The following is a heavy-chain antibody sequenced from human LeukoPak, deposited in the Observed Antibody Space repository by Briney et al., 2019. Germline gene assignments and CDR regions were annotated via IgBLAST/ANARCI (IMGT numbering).Heavy chain of an antibody. J-gene: IGHJ4*02. Sequence: GASLRLSCAASGFSLSTYGVSWVRQPPGKGLEWALGITGTGGSTCYADSVKGRFTVSRDTSKNTLYLQMNSLRAEDTAIYYCAKDHGTAVAGFYYWGQGTLVTVSS. CDR3: AKDHGTAVAGFYY. D-gene: IGHD6-19*01. V-gene: IGHV3-23*01. CDR2: ITGTGGST. CDR1: GFSLSTYG.